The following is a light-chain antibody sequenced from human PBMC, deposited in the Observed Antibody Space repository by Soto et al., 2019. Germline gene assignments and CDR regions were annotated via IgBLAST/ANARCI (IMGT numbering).Light chain of an antibody. J-gene: IGLJ2*01. CDR1: NSNIGNNA. V-gene: IGLV1-36*01. CDR3: SAWDDNLNGVL. Sequence: QSVLTQPPSVSEAPRQRVTISCSGSNSNIGNNAVNWYQQVPGKAPKLLIYFDDLFSSGVSDRFSASKSGTSASLIISDLQSEDEADYYCSAWDDNLNGVLFGGGTQLTVL. CDR2: FDD.